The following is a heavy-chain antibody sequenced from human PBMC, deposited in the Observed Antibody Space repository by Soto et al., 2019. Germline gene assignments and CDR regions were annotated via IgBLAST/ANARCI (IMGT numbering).Heavy chain of an antibody. Sequence: VQLVGSGGDLVKPGGSLRLSCAVSDFTFTNAWMNWVRQAPGKGLEWVARIKSHTDGGTTDYAAPLKGRFTVSRDDSRKMLFLQMTSLKTEDTAVYFCATAPGYWASAPLDYWGQGTLVTVSS. V-gene: IGHV3-15*07. CDR2: IKSHTDGGTT. D-gene: IGHD6-25*01. CDR1: DFTFTNAW. J-gene: IGHJ4*02. CDR3: ATAPGYWASAPLDY.